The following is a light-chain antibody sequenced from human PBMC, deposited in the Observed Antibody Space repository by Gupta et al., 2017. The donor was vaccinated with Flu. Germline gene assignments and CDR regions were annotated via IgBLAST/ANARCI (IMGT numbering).Light chain of an antibody. CDR1: SSNIENNY. CDR2: ENN. J-gene: IGLJ3*02. V-gene: IGLV1-51*02. CDR3: GTWDSSLSAWV. Sequence: QSVLTQPPSVSAAPGQQVTISCSGSSSNIENNYVSWYQQFPGTAPELLIYENNKRPSGIPDRFSGSKSDTSATLGITGLQTGDEANYYCGTWDSSLSAWVFGGGTKLTVL.